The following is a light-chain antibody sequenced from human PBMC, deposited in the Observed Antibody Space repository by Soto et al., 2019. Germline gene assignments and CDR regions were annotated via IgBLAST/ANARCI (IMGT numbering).Light chain of an antibody. CDR1: QTIRSH. CDR2: AAS. Sequence: DIQMTHSPSSLSASVGDSVIITCRARQTIRSHLNWYQQKPGEAPDXLIYAASTLQTGVPSRFSGNGSGTDFTITISSLQPEDCATYYGQQSYSTPRTFGPGTKVDIK. J-gene: IGKJ1*01. CDR3: QQSYSTPRT. V-gene: IGKV1-39*01.